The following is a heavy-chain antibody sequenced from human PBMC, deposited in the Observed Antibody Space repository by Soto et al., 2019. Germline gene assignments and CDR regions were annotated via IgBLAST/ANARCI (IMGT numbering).Heavy chain of an antibody. CDR1: GFTFSSYS. CDR2: ISSSGSTI. CDR3: ARDCGSCYSGFDY. D-gene: IGHD2-15*01. J-gene: IGHJ4*02. Sequence: GGSLRLSCAASGFTFSSYSMNWVRQAPGKGLEWVSYISSSGSTIYYADSVKGRFTISRDNAKNSLYLEMNSLRAEDTAVYYCARDCGSCYSGFDYWGQGTLVTVSS. V-gene: IGHV3-48*04.